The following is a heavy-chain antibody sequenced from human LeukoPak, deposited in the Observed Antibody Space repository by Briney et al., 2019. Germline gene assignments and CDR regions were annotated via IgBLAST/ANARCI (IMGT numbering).Heavy chain of an antibody. CDR3: ARDTYYQTDY. Sequence: ETLSLTCIVSGGSISSSSYYWGWIRQPPGKGLEWIGSIYYSGSTYYNPSLKSRVTISVDTSKNQFSLKLSSVTAADTAVYYCARDTYYQTDYWGQGTLVTVSS. D-gene: IGHD3-16*01. V-gene: IGHV4-39*07. J-gene: IGHJ4*02. CDR2: IYYSGST. CDR1: GGSISSSSYY.